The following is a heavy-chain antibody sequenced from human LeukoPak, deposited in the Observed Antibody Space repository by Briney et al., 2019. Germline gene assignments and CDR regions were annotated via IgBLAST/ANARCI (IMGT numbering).Heavy chain of an antibody. V-gene: IGHV1-69*13. CDR3: ARPLDTAKAIDAFDI. D-gene: IGHD5-18*01. CDR1: GGTFSSYA. J-gene: IGHJ3*02. CDR2: IIPIFGTA. Sequence: ASVKVSCKASGGTFSSYAISWVRQAPGQGLEWMGGIIPIFGTANYAQKFQGRVTITADESTSTAYMELSSLRSEDTAVYYCARPLDTAKAIDAFDIWGQGTMVTVSS.